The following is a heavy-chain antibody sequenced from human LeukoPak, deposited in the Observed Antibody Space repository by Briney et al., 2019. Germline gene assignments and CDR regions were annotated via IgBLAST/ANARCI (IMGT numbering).Heavy chain of an antibody. J-gene: IGHJ3*02. Sequence: GGSLRLSCAASGFTFSTYAMSWVRQAPGKGLEWVSATSAGGGNTYYADSVKGRFTISRDNSKNTVYLQMNSLRGEDTAVYYCARVGDMEAFDIWGQGTRVTVSS. D-gene: IGHD3-16*01. V-gene: IGHV3-23*01. CDR3: ARVGDMEAFDI. CDR1: GFTFSTYA. CDR2: TSAGGGNT.